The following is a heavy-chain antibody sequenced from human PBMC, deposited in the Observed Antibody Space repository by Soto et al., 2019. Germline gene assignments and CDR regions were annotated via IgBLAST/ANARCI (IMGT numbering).Heavy chain of an antibody. J-gene: IGHJ5*02. CDR2: IYPGDSDT. CDR3: ARLVGPAKSYANWLDP. D-gene: IGHD2-15*01. V-gene: IGHV5-51*01. CDR1: GYSFTSYW. Sequence: GESLKISCKGSGYSFTSYWIGWVRQMPGKGLEWMGIIYPGDSDTRYSPSFQGQVTISADKSISTAYLQWSSLKASDTAMYYCARLVGPAKSYANWLDPWGQGTLVTVSS.